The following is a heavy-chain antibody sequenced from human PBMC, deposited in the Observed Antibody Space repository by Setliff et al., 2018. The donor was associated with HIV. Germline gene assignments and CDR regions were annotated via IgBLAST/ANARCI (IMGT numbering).Heavy chain of an antibody. D-gene: IGHD6-25*01. CDR1: GFTVSSSY. Sequence: PGGFLRLCCEASGFTVSSSYMAWVRQAPGKGLEWVSTIYSDGSTYHRDSVKGRFTLSRDNSKNTVYLQVGSLRPDDTAMYYCARSRPYNSALDSWGQGTLVTVSS. V-gene: IGHV3-66*02. J-gene: IGHJ5*01. CDR2: IYSDGST. CDR3: ARSRPYNSALDS.